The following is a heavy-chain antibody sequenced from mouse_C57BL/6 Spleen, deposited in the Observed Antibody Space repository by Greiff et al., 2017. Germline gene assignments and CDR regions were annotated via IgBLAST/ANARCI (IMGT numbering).Heavy chain of an antibody. CDR2: IDPETGCT. Sequence: VQLQQSGAELVRPGASVTLSCKASGYTFTDYEMHWVKQTPVHGLEWIGAIDPETGCTAYNQKFKGKAILTADKASSTAYMELRSLTSEDSAVYYCTRDYYGSSFFGYWGQGTTLTVSS. D-gene: IGHD1-1*01. CDR1: GYTFTDYE. J-gene: IGHJ2*01. CDR3: TRDYYGSSFFGY. V-gene: IGHV1-15*01.